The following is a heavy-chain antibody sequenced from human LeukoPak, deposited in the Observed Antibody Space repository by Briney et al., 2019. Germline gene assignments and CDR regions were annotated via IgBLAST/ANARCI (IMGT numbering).Heavy chain of an antibody. D-gene: IGHD5-18*01. CDR1: GYTFTGYY. J-gene: IGHJ3*02. CDR3: ARLQLWSDAFDI. CDR2: INPNSGGT. V-gene: IGHV1-2*06. Sequence: ASVKVSCKASGYTFTGYYMHWVRQAPGQGLEWMGRINPNSGGTNYAQKFQGRGTMTRDTSLSAAYMELCRLRSDDTAVYYCARLQLWSDAFDIWGQGTMVTVSS.